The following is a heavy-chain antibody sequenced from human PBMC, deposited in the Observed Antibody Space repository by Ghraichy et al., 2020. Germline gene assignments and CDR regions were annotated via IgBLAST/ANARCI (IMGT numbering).Heavy chain of an antibody. CDR1: GFTFSSYE. D-gene: IGHD3-16*02. J-gene: IGHJ5*02. CDR3: ARVGTYDYVWGRYRP. CDR2: ISSSGSTI. Sequence: LSLTCAASGFTFSSYEMNWVRQAPGKGLEWVSYISSSGSTIYYADSVKGRFTISRDNAKNSLYLQMNSLRAEDTAVYYCARVGTYDYVWGRYRPWGQGTLVTVSS. V-gene: IGHV3-48*03.